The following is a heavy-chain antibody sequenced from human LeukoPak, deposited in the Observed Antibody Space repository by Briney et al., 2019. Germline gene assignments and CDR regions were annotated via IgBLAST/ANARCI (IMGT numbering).Heavy chain of an antibody. CDR3: ARVRHGSGSPAYYGMDV. D-gene: IGHD3-10*01. Sequence: GGSLRLSCAASGFTFSSYGMHWVRQAPGKGLEWVAVIWYDGSNKYYADSVKGRFTISRDNSKNTLYLQMNSLRAEDTAVYYCARVRHGSGSPAYYGMDVWGQGTTVTVSS. CDR1: GFTFSSYG. J-gene: IGHJ6*02. CDR2: IWYDGSNK. V-gene: IGHV3-33*01.